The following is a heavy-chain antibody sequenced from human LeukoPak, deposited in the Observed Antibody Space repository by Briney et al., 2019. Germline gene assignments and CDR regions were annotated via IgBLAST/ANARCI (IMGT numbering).Heavy chain of an antibody. CDR1: GGSFSGYH. D-gene: IGHD3-10*01. CDR3: ARGRGLLRLFDY. V-gene: IGHV4-34*01. Sequence: PSETLSLTCAVYGGSFSGYHWSWIRQPPGKGLEWIGEINHSGSTNYNPSLKSRVTISVDTSKNQFSLKLSSVTAADTAVYYCARGRGLLRLFDYWGQGTLVTVSS. CDR2: INHSGST. J-gene: IGHJ4*02.